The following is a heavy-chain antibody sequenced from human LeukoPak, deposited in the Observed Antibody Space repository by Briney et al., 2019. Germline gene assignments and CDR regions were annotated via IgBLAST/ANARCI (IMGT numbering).Heavy chain of an antibody. CDR2: ISIAGEI. D-gene: IGHD6-19*01. CDR3: VRQNGAGAFDL. CDR1: EGSLSGYF. J-gene: IGHJ2*01. V-gene: IGHV4-34*01. Sequence: SETLSLTCAVYEGSLSGYFWSWIRQPPGKGLEWIGEISIAGEINYNPSLRSRATISMDTTKNQFSLRLTSVIAADTALYYCVRQNGAGAFDLWGRDRVVTVSS.